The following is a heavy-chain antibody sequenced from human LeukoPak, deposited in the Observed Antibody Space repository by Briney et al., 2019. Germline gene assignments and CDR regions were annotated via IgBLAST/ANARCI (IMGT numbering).Heavy chain of an antibody. V-gene: IGHV4-59*01. CDR2: IYYSGST. CDR1: GGSISSYY. CDR3: ASVRGGLFDY. D-gene: IGHD3-10*01. J-gene: IGHJ4*02. Sequence: SETLSLTCTVSGGSISSYYWSWIRQPPGKGLEWIGYIYYSGSTNYNPSLRSRVTISVDTSKNQFSLKLSSVTAADTAVYYCASVRGGLFDYWGQGTLVTVSS.